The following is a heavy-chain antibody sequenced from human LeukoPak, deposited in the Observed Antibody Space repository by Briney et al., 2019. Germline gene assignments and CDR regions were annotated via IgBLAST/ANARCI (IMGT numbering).Heavy chain of an antibody. CDR3: ARYVVVPARGYYYYYMDV. Sequence: PSQTLSLTCTVSGGSISSGGYYWSWIRQHPGKGLEWIGEINHSGSTNYNPSLKSRVTISVDTSKNQFSLKLSSVTAADTAVYYCARYVVVPARGYYYYYMDVWGKGTTVTVSS. J-gene: IGHJ6*03. CDR2: INHSGST. D-gene: IGHD2-2*01. CDR1: GGSISSGGYY. V-gene: IGHV4-31*03.